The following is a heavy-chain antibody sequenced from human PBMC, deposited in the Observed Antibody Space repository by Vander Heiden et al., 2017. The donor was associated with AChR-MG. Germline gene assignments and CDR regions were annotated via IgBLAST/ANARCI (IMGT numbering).Heavy chain of an antibody. V-gene: IGHV3-48*03. Sequence: EVQLVESGGGLVQPGGSLRLSCAASGFTFSSYEMNWVRQAAGKGLEWVSYISSSGSTIYYADSVKGRFTISRDNAKNSLYLQMNSLRAEDTAVYYCARGGGIAAASGENNWFDPWGQGTLVTVSS. D-gene: IGHD6-13*01. CDR2: ISSSGSTI. CDR1: GFTFSSYE. CDR3: ARGGGIAAASGENNWFDP. J-gene: IGHJ5*02.